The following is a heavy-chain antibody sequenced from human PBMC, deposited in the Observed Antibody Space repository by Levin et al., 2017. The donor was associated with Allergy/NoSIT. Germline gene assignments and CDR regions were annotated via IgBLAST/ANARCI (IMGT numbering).Heavy chain of an antibody. Sequence: SETLSLTCVVSGGSITSSNWWSWVRPPPGRGLEWLGEIFHKGDTNYNPSLKSRVTISVDESKNQFSLRMSSVTAADTAVYFCTRSARGYNYGDFGYWGQGTLVTVSS. CDR3: TRSARGYNYGDFGY. J-gene: IGHJ4*02. V-gene: IGHV4-4*02. CDR1: GGSITSSNW. CDR2: IFHKGDT. D-gene: IGHD5-18*01.